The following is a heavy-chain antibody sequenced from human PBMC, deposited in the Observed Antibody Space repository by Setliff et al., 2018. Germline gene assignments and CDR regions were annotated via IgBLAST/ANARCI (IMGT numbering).Heavy chain of an antibody. D-gene: IGHD2-2*01. CDR2: VYTSGST. CDR3: ARDGPHCVTSSCPGAWFDP. J-gene: IGHJ5*02. CDR1: GGSISGYY. Sequence: SETLSLTCTVSGGSISGYYWSWIRQPPGKGQEWIGYVYTSGSTNYNPSLKSRVTISLDTSKNQFSLKLSSVTAADTAVYYCARDGPHCVTSSCPGAWFDPWGQGILVTVSS. V-gene: IGHV4-4*08.